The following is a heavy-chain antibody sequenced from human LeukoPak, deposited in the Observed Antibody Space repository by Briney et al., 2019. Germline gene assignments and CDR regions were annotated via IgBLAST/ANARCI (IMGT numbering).Heavy chain of an antibody. CDR2: IKKDGSEK. J-gene: IGHJ6*02. D-gene: IGHD1-14*01. Sequence: PGGSLRLSCAASGFSVSHHWMSWVRQAPGKGLEWVANIKKDGSEKYYGDPVEGRLTFSRDNAKNSVYLQMNSVRAEDTAVYYCARGIIGDNYYGLDVWGQGTTVTVSS. CDR3: ARGIIGDNYYGLDV. CDR1: GFSVSHHW. V-gene: IGHV3-7*01.